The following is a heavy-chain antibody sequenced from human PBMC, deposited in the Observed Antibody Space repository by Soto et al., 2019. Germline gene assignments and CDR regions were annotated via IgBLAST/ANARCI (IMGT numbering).Heavy chain of an antibody. J-gene: IGHJ5*02. Sequence: PSETLSLTCTVSGGSISSYYLSWIRQPPGKGLEWIGYIYYSGSTNYDPSLKSRVTISVDTSKKQFSLKLRSVTAADTAVYYCARVLKGSWFDPWGQGALVTVSS. D-gene: IGHD3-10*01. CDR1: GGSISSYY. CDR2: IYYSGST. CDR3: ARVLKGSWFDP. V-gene: IGHV4-59*01.